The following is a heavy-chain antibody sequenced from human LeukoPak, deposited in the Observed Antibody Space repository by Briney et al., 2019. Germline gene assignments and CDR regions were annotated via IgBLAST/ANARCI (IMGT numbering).Heavy chain of an antibody. J-gene: IGHJ4*02. CDR2: IYYSGST. V-gene: IGHV4-59*12. Sequence: SSETLSLTCTVSGGSISNYYWSWFRQPPGKGLEWIGYIYYSGSTYYNPSLKSRVTISVDTSKNQFSLKLSSVTAADTAVYYCARGHRDFDYWGQGTLVTVSS. CDR1: GGSISNYY. CDR3: ARGHRDFDY.